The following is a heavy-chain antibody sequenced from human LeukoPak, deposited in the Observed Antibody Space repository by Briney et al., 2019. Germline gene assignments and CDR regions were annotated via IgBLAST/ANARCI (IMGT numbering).Heavy chain of an antibody. CDR2: ISAYNGNT. CDR1: GYTFTSYG. V-gene: IGHV1-18*01. J-gene: IGHJ6*03. CDR3: ARGRAGSITGTTADYYYYYYMDV. D-gene: IGHD1-7*01. Sequence: ASVKVSCKASGYTFTSYGISWVRQAPGQGLEWMGWISAYNGNTNHAQKLQGRVTMTTDTSTSTAYMELRSLRSDDTAVYYCARGRAGSITGTTADYYYYYYMDVWGKGTTVTVSS.